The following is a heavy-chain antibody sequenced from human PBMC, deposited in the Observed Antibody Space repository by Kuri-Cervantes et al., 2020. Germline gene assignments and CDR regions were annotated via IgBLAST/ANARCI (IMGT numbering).Heavy chain of an antibody. CDR3: ARAGIVGADYWNYYYYGMDV. V-gene: IGHV1-46*01. J-gene: IGHJ6*02. Sequence: ASVKVSCKASGYTFTGYYMHWVRQAPGQGLEWMGIINPSGGSTSYAQKFQGRVTTTRDTSTSTVYMELSSLRSEDTAVYYCARAGIVGADYWNYYYYGMDVWGQGTTVTVSS. CDR2: INPSGGST. CDR1: GYTFTGYY. D-gene: IGHD1-26*01.